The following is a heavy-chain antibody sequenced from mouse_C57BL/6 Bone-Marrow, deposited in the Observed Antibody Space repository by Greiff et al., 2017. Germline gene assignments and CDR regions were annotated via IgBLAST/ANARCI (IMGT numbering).Heavy chain of an antibody. CDR3: ARVWSYAMDY. J-gene: IGHJ4*01. CDR2: IDPANGNT. CDR1: GFNIKNTY. Sequence: EVKLQESVAELVRPGASVTLSCTASGFNIKNTYIHWVKQRPEQGLEWIGRIDPANGNTKYAPKFQGKATITADTSSNTAYLQLSSLTSEDTAIYYCARVWSYAMDYWGQGTSVTVSS. D-gene: IGHD2-10*02. V-gene: IGHV14-3*01.